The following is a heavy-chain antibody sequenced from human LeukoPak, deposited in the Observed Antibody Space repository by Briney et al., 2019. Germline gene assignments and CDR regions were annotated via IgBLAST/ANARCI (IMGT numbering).Heavy chain of an antibody. D-gene: IGHD4-17*01. CDR1: GGSFAGFY. CDR2: VYSSGST. J-gene: IGHJ4*02. V-gene: IGHV4-59*08. CDR3: ARYFRLRTDDGDYIGLFDY. Sequence: SETLSLTCTVSGGSFAGFYWSWIRQPPGKGLEWIGHVYSSGSTTYNPFLKSRVTISLDMSKNQFSLNLTSVTAADTAMYYCARYFRLRTDDGDYIGLFDYWGQGTLVPVSS.